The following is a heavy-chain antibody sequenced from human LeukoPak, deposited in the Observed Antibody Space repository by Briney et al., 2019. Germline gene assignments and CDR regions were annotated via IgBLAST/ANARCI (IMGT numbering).Heavy chain of an antibody. CDR1: GFTFSSYW. CDR2: IKQDGSEK. D-gene: IGHD1-26*01. J-gene: IGHJ4*02. CDR3: ARVAVYSGSYYVAY. V-gene: IGHV3-7*01. Sequence: GGSLRLSCAASGFTFSSYWMSWVRQAPGKGLEWVANIKQDGSEKYYVDSVKGRFTISRDNATNSLYLQMNSLRAEDTAVYYCARVAVYSGSYYVAYWGQGTLVTVSS.